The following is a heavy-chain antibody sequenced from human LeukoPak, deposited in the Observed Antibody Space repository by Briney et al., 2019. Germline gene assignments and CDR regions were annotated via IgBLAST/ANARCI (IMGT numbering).Heavy chain of an antibody. CDR2: IKEDGSEK. CDR1: GFTFSNYW. CDR3: ARDSVSSGWSSDTYYFDY. J-gene: IGHJ4*02. D-gene: IGHD6-19*01. Sequence: GGSLRLSCAASGFTFSNYWMSWARQAPGKGLEWVANIKEDGSEKYYVDSVKGRFTISRDNAKNSLYLQMNSLRAEDTAVYYCARDSVSSGWSSDTYYFDYWGQGTLVTVSS. V-gene: IGHV3-7*03.